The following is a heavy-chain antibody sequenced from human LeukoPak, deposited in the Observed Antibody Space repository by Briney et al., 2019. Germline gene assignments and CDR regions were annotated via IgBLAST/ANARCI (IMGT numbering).Heavy chain of an antibody. CDR1: GFTFSSSW. CDR2: IKQDGSDK. J-gene: IGHJ4*02. V-gene: IGHV3-7*01. D-gene: IGHD3-16*02. CDR3: ARGFADFVWGSYPSSY. Sequence: GGSVRLSCAASGFTFSSSWMNWVRQAPGKGLEWVDNIKQDGSDKYYVDSVKGRFTISRDNAKNSLYLQMNSLRAEDTAVYYCARGFADFVWGSYPSSYWGQGILVTVSS.